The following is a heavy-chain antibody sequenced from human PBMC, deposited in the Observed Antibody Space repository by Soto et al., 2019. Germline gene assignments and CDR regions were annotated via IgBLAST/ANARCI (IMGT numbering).Heavy chain of an antibody. CDR2: ILNDASGH. J-gene: IGHJ4*02. V-gene: IGHV3-33*01. D-gene: IGHD4-17*01. CDR3: ARDDDYPDNGFDY. Sequence: QVQLVESGGGVVQPGTSLRLSCAASGFTFSRDGMHWVRQTPGKGLEWLAVILNDASGHWYADSVNGRFTISRDNFENTLYLQMNGLRLEDTAMYYCARDDDYPDNGFDYWGQGTLVTVSS. CDR1: GFTFSRDG.